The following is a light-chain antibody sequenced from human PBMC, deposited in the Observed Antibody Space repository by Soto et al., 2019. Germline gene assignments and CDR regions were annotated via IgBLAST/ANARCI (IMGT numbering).Light chain of an antibody. CDR1: SSNIGAGYD. CDR2: GNY. CDR3: QFYDSSLSGSCV. V-gene: IGLV1-40*01. J-gene: IGLJ1*01. Sequence: QSVLTQPPSVSGAPGQRVTISCTGSSSNIGAGYDVHWYQQLPGTAPKLLIYGNYNRPSGVPDRLSGSKFATSASLDITGLQAEDEADDYCQFYDSSLSGSCVFGTGTKVTVL.